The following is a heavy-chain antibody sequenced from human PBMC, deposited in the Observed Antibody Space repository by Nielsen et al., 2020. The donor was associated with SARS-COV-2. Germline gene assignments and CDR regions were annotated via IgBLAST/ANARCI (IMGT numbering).Heavy chain of an antibody. CDR1: GFTLDDYA. Sequence: SLKTPCAALGFTLDDYAMHWVRQVPGKGLEWGSGVSWNSAYMAYADPVKGRFTISRDNAKNSPFLQMNSLRAEDTAVYCCASDSQWLVTGYYYYGMDVWRQGTTVTVSS. CDR2: VSWNSAYM. J-gene: IGHJ6*02. V-gene: IGHV3-9*01. CDR3: ASDSQWLVTGYYYYGMDV. D-gene: IGHD6-19*01.